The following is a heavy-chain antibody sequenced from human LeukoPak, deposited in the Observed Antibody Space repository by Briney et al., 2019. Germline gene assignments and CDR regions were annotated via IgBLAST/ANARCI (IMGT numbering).Heavy chain of an antibody. Sequence: EGSLRLSCAASGSTFRSHTMNWVRQAPGKGLEWISYISNTGSVIYYADSVKGRFTISRDNAKNSLYLQMNSLRAEDTAVYYCARNLPAADYWGQGTLVTVSS. CDR2: ISNTGSVI. J-gene: IGHJ4*02. CDR1: GSTFRSHT. D-gene: IGHD2-2*01. V-gene: IGHV3-48*04. CDR3: ARNLPAADY.